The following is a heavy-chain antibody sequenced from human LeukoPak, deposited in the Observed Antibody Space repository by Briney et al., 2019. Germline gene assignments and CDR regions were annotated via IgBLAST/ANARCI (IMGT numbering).Heavy chain of an antibody. D-gene: IGHD3-22*01. CDR1: GGTFSSYA. CDR3: AREQSSGYYRLGAFYI. V-gene: IGHV1-69*05. CDR2: IIPIFGTA. J-gene: IGHJ3*02. Sequence: GASVKVSCKASGGTFSSYAISWVRQAPGQGLEWMGGIIPIFGTANYAQKFQGRVTITTDESTSTAYMELSSLRSEDTAVYYCAREQSSGYYRLGAFYIWGQGTVVTVSS.